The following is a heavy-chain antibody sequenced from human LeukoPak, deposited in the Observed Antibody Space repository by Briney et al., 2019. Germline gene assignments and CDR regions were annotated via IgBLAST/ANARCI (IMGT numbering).Heavy chain of an antibody. Sequence: GGSLRLSCAASGFTFSSYEMNWVRQAPGKGLEWVSFIYSGGGTYYADSVKGRFTISRDNSKNTLYLQMNTLRAEDTAMYYCARDLDCTSTSCPRRAFYLWGQGTMVTVSS. CDR3: ARDLDCTSTSCPRRAFYL. D-gene: IGHD2-2*01. J-gene: IGHJ3*01. CDR2: IYSGGGT. CDR1: GFTFSSYE. V-gene: IGHV3-53*01.